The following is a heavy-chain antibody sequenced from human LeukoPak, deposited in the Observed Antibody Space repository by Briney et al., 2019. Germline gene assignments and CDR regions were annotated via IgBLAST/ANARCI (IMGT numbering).Heavy chain of an antibody. V-gene: IGHV3-48*03. CDR1: GFSLSTFE. CDR3: ARLSVAGTWFDY. D-gene: IGHD6-13*01. CDR2: ISSSGSTK. Sequence: GGSLRLSCAASGFSLSTFEMNWARQAPGKGLEWLSYISSSGSTKYYADSVKGRFTISRDNAKTSLYLQMNSLRAEDTAVYYCARLSVAGTWFDYWGQGTLVTVSS. J-gene: IGHJ4*02.